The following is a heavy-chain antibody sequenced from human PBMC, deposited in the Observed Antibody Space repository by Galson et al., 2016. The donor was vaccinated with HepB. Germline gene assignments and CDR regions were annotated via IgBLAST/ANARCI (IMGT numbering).Heavy chain of an antibody. CDR1: GFTFSSYS. Sequence: SLRLSCAASGFTFSSYSMNWVRQAPGKGLEWVSYISSSRSTIYYADSVKGRFTVSRDNAKNSLYLQMNSLRDEDTAVYYCARDRSYYESSGYYYGALDYWGQGTLVTVSS. CDR3: ARDRSYYESSGYYYGALDY. D-gene: IGHD3-22*01. CDR2: ISSSRSTI. J-gene: IGHJ4*02. V-gene: IGHV3-48*02.